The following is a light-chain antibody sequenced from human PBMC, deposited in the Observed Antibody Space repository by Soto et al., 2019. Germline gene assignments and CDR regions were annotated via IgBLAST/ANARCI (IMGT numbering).Light chain of an antibody. CDR3: QQYGSSPYT. Sequence: EIVLTQSPGTLSLSPGEKPPPSSRAIQSFTTSSLAWYQQKPGQAPRLLIYGASSRATGIPDRFSGSGSGTDFTLTISRLEPEDFAVYYCQQYGSSPYTFGQGTKLEIK. CDR2: GAS. CDR1: QSFTTSS. J-gene: IGKJ2*01. V-gene: IGKV3-20*01.